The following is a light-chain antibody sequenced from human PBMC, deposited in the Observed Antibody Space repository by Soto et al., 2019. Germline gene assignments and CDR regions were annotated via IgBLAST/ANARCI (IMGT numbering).Light chain of an antibody. CDR1: NIGGKS. Sequence: SYELTQTSSVSVAPGQTARIYCVGNNIGGKSVHWYQQKPGQAPVVVVYDDSDRPSGIPERFSGSNSGNTATLTISRVEAGDEADYHCQVWDDNSDHHVFGTGTKLTVL. CDR3: QVWDDNSDHHV. CDR2: DDS. J-gene: IGLJ1*01. V-gene: IGLV3-21*02.